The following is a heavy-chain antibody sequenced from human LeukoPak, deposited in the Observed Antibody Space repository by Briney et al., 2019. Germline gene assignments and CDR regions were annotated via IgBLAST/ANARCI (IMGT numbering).Heavy chain of an antibody. Sequence: SGGSLRLSCAASGFTFSSYAMSWVRQAPGKGLEWVSAIDGSGGTTYYADSVKGRFIISRDNSQNTLYLQMDSLRAEDTAVYYCAKANMVRGVTLKFDYWGQGTLVTVSS. CDR2: IDGSGGTT. CDR3: AKANMVRGVTLKFDY. CDR1: GFTFSSYA. D-gene: IGHD3-10*01. V-gene: IGHV3-23*01. J-gene: IGHJ4*02.